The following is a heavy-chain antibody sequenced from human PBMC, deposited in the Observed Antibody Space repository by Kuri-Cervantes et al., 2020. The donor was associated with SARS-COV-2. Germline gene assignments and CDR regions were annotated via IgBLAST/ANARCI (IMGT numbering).Heavy chain of an antibody. CDR2: IKQDGSEK. CDR3: ARDQGYSYGYGY. J-gene: IGHJ4*02. V-gene: IGHV3-7*01. Sequence: GESLKISCEASGISFSYYWMTWVRQTPGRGLEWVANIKQDGSEKYYVDSVKGRFTISRDNAGNSLFLQMNSLRAEDTAVYYCARDQGYSYGYGYWGQGTLVTVSS. D-gene: IGHD5-18*01. CDR1: GISFSYYW.